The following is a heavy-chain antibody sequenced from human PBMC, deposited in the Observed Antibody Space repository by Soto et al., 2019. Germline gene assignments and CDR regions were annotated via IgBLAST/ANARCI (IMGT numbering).Heavy chain of an antibody. CDR2: VSYSGSP. CDR3: ARHYNTGAFFDY. J-gene: IGHJ4*02. CDR1: GGSISSAHH. D-gene: IGHD1-20*01. V-gene: IGHV4-39*01. Sequence: QLQLQESGPGLVKSSEALSLTCSVSGGSISSAHHWGWIRQPPGKGLEWIGSVSYSGSPYYSPSFKSRIAIFVDTSKNHFSLTVRSVTATDTGVYFCARHYNTGAFFDYWGQGIPITVSS.